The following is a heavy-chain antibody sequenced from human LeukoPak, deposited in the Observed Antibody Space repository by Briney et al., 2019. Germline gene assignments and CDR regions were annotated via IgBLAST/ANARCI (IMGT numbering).Heavy chain of an antibody. J-gene: IGHJ4*02. V-gene: IGHV1-18*01. Sequence: ASVKVSCKASGYTFTTYGISWVRQAPGQGLEWMGWISAYNGNTSYSQRLQGRVTMTTDTSTSTAYIELRSLRSDDTAVYYCARDDGAVAPFDNWGQGTLVTVSS. CDR3: ARDDGAVAPFDN. D-gene: IGHD6-19*01. CDR2: ISAYNGNT. CDR1: GYTFTTYG.